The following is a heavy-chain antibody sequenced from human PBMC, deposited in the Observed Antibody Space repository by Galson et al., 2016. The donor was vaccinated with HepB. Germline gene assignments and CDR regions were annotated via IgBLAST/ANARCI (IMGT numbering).Heavy chain of an antibody. Sequence: SLRLSCAASGFMFSDFSMSWIRQAPGKGLEWVSSITSGSDYIHYADSVKGRFTISRGNAKNSLYLQMNSLRAEDTAVYYCARGVHFDSGSYYYYFDRWGQGTLVTVSS. CDR3: ARGVHFDSGSYYYYFDR. V-gene: IGHV3-11*06. CDR1: GFMFSDFS. D-gene: IGHD3-10*01. CDR2: ITSGSDYI. J-gene: IGHJ4*02.